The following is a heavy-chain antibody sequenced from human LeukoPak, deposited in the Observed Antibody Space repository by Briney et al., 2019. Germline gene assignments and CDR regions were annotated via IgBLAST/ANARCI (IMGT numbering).Heavy chain of an antibody. V-gene: IGHV1-46*01. D-gene: IGHD3-16*01. CDR2: INPSGGST. J-gene: IGHJ6*03. CDR1: GGTFSSYA. CDR3: ARMRTVSLRPYYYMDV. Sequence: ASVKVSCKASGGTFSSYAISWVRQAPGQGLEWMGIINPSGGSTSYAQKFQGRVTMTRDMSTSTVYMELSSLRSEDTAVYYCARMRTVSLRPYYYMDVWGKGTTVTVSS.